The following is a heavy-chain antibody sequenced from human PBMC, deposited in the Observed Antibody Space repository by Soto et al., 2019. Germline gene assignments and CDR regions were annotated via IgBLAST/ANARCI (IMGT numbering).Heavy chain of an antibody. V-gene: IGHV2-5*01. J-gene: IGHJ1*01. CDR1: GFSLSTSGVG. CDR2: IYWNDDK. D-gene: IGHD2-15*01. CDR3: AQRTDREYCSGGSCSPWYFQH. Sequence: QITLKESGPTLVKPTQTLTLTCTFSGFSLSTSGVGVGWIRQPPGKALEWLALIYWNDDKRYSSSLKSRLTIPKDASKNQVVLTLTNMDPVDTATYYCAQRTDREYCSGGSCSPWYFQHWGQGTLVTVSS.